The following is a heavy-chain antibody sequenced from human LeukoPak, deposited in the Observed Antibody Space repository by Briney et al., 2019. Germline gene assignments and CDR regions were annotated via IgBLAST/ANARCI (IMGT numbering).Heavy chain of an antibody. D-gene: IGHD3-3*01. V-gene: IGHV3-66*01. CDR2: IHSGGGT. Sequence: GGSLRLSCAASGFTVSSNYMSWVRQAPGKGLELVSVIHSGGGTYNADSGKGRFTISRDISENTLYLQMNSLRAEDTAVYYCARVPFYDFWSGPGYFDYWGQGTLVTVSS. CDR3: ARVPFYDFWSGPGYFDY. J-gene: IGHJ4*02. CDR1: GFTVSSNY.